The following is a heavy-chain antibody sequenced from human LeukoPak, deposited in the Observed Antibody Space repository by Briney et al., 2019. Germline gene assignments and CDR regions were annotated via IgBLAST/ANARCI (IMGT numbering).Heavy chain of an antibody. Sequence: PSETLSLTCTVSGGSISSYYWSWIRQPPGKGLEWIGYIYYSGSTNYNPSLKSRVTISVDTSNNQFSLKLNSVTAADTAVYYCAGGAPVVTHDYWGQGTLVTVSS. CDR3: AGGAPVVTHDY. CDR2: IYYSGST. CDR1: GGSISSYY. V-gene: IGHV4-59*01. J-gene: IGHJ4*02. D-gene: IGHD4-23*01.